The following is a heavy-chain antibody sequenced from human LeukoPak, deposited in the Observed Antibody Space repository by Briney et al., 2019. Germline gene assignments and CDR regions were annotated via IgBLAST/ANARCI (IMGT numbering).Heavy chain of an antibody. Sequence: CLRLSCAPPRFSLSRFSMSWVRQTPRPGLEGVADIKQDGTEKYYVASVKGRFTISRDDAPSSLYLQMNSLRVEDRAVYYCARGSRGTYPHRPAYYWYMDVWGKGTTVTVSS. CDR1: RFSLSRFS. D-gene: IGHD1-26*01. CDR2: IKQDGTEK. CDR3: ARGSRGTYPHRPAYYWYMDV. V-gene: IGHV3-7*01. J-gene: IGHJ6*03.